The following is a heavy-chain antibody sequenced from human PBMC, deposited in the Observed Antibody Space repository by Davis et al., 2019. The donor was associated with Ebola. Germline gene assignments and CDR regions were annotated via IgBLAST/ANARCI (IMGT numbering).Heavy chain of an antibody. CDR3: ARLVRPRPYYGMDV. D-gene: IGHD3-10*01. CDR1: GGSISSYY. Sequence: SETLSLTCTVSGGSISSYYWSWIRQPPGKGLEWIGYIYYSGSTNYNPSLKSRVTISVDTSKNQFSLKLSSVTAADTAVYYCARLVRPRPYYGMDVWGQGTTVTVSS. V-gene: IGHV4-59*08. CDR2: IYYSGST. J-gene: IGHJ6*02.